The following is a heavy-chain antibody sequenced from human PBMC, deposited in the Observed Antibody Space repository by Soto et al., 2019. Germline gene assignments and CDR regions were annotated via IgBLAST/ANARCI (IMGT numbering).Heavy chain of an antibody. J-gene: IGHJ4*02. CDR3: ARDKGYTAYDFDS. V-gene: IGHV3-21*01. CDR1: GFSFSNAW. D-gene: IGHD5-12*01. Sequence: PGGSLRLCCAASGFSFSNAWINWVRQAPGKGLEWVSSISSSSYIYYADSVKGRFTNSRDNAKNSLYLQMNSLRAEDTAVYYGARDKGYTAYDFDSWGQGTLLTVSS. CDR2: ISSSSYI.